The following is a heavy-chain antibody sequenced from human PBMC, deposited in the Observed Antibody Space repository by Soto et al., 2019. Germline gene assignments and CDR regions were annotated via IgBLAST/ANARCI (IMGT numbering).Heavy chain of an antibody. V-gene: IGHV4-31*03. CDR1: GGSISSGGYY. Sequence: PSETLSLTCTVSGGSISSGGYYWSWIRQHPGKGLEWIGYIYYSGSTYYNPSLKSRVTISVDTSKNQFSLKLSSVTAADTAVYYCARRAVDSSGQTYYFDYWGQGTLVTVSS. J-gene: IGHJ4*02. D-gene: IGHD3-22*01. CDR2: IYYSGST. CDR3: ARRAVDSSGQTYYFDY.